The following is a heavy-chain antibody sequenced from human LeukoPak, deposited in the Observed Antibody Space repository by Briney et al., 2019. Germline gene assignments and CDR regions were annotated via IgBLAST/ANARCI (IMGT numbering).Heavy chain of an antibody. CDR2: IYRGGST. V-gene: IGHV3-53*01. D-gene: IGHD2-15*01. CDR1: GVTVSPNY. CDR3: ASASCSGSSCYSGYFDY. Sequence: GGSLRLSCAASGVTVSPNYMSWVRQAPGKGLEWVSVIYRGGSTYYADSVRDRFTISRDNSKNTLYLQMNSLRAEDTAVYYCASASCSGSSCYSGYFDYWGQGTLVTVSS. J-gene: IGHJ4*02.